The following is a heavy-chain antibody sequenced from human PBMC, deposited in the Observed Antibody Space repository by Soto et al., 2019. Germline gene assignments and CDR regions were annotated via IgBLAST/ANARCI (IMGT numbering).Heavy chain of an antibody. CDR3: ARDPGSSSAYFDY. Sequence: GGSLRLSCAASGFTFSSYSMNWVRQAPGKGLEWVSSISSSSSYIYYADSVKGRFTISRDNAKNSLYLQMNSLRAEDTAVYYCARDPGSSSAYFDYWGQGTLVTVSS. CDR1: GFTFSSYS. V-gene: IGHV3-21*01. CDR2: ISSSSSYI. J-gene: IGHJ4*02. D-gene: IGHD6-13*01.